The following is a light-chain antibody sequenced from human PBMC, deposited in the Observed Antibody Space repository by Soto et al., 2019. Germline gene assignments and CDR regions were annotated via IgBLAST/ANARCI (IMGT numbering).Light chain of an antibody. CDR3: QQYGSSPRT. CDR1: QSVSSSY. V-gene: IGKV3-20*01. Sequence: EIVLTQSPGALSLSPGEKATLSCGASQSVSSSYLAWYQQKPGQDPRLLIYGASTRATGIPDRFSGSGSGTDFTLTISRLEPEDFAVYYCQQYGSSPRTFGQGTKVDIK. J-gene: IGKJ1*01. CDR2: GAS.